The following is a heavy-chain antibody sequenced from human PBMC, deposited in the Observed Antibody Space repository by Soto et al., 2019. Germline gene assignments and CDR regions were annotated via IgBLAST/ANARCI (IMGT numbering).Heavy chain of an antibody. D-gene: IGHD3-22*01. CDR2: IKQDGSEN. CDR3: AKGTEGYYDSSGQDY. CDR1: GFTFSSYW. J-gene: IGHJ4*02. V-gene: IGHV3-7*01. Sequence: PGGSLRLSCAASGFTFSSYWMSWVRQAPGKGLEWVANIKQDGSENYYADSVKGRFTISRDNSKNTLYLQMNSLRAEDTAVYYCAKGTEGYYDSSGQDYWGQGTLVTVSS.